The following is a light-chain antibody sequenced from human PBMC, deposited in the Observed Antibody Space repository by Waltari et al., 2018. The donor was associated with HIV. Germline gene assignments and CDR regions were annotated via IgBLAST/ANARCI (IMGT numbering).Light chain of an antibody. Sequence: EIVMTQSPATLSVSPGERATLSCRASQSISSNLAWYQQKPGQAPRLLIFGASTRATGIPARFSGSGSGTEFTLTISSLQSEDFAVYYCQQYNSWPTFGGGTK. CDR1: QSISSN. CDR3: QQYNSWPT. V-gene: IGKV3-15*01. J-gene: IGKJ4*01. CDR2: GAS.